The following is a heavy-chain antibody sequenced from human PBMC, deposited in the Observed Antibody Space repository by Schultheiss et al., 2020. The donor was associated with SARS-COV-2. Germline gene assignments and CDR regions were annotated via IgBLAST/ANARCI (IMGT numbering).Heavy chain of an antibody. J-gene: IGHJ4*02. D-gene: IGHD4-23*01. CDR1: GFTFSSYG. CDR2: IWYDGSKK. V-gene: IGHV3-33*08. Sequence: GGSLRLSCAASGFTFSSYGMHWVRQAPGKGLEWVAVIWYDGSKKYYADSVKGRFTISRDKSRNTLYLQMNSLRAEDTAVYYCASGGNSRRYLGYWGQGTLVTVSS. CDR3: ASGGNSRRYLGY.